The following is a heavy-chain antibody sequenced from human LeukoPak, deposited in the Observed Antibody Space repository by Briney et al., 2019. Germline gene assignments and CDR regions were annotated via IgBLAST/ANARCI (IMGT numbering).Heavy chain of an antibody. CDR2: INPNSGGT. J-gene: IGHJ4*02. Sequence: ASVKVSCKASGYTFTGYYMHWVRQAPGQGLEWMGWINPNSGGTNYAQKFQGRVTMTRDTSISTAYMELSRLRSDDTAVYYCARELASGSWDIYYFDYWGQGTLVTVSS. CDR1: GYTFTGYY. CDR3: ARELASGSWDIYYFDY. D-gene: IGHD6-13*01. V-gene: IGHV1-2*02.